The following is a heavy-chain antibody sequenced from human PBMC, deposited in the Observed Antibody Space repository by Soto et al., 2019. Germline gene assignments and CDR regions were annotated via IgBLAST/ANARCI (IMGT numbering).Heavy chain of an antibody. CDR2: ILVAGSQ. J-gene: IGHJ3*02. CDR3: ARATATGGGAFEI. Sequence: GGSLRLSCAVSGFICSSYDMSWVRQAPGKGLAWVSTILVAGSQHYEDSVQGRFTISRDTSKNTVFLYMNSLTAGDTAVYYCARATATGGGAFEIYGQGTMVTVSS. V-gene: IGHV3-23*01. CDR1: GFICSSYD. D-gene: IGHD2-8*02.